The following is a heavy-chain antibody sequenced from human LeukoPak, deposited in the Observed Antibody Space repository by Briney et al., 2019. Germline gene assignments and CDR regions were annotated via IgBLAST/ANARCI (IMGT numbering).Heavy chain of an antibody. CDR2: IIPIFGTA. J-gene: IGHJ3*02. V-gene: IGHV1-69*05. Sequence: ASVKVSCNASGGTFSSYAISWVRQAPGQGLEWMGGIIPIFGTANYAQKFQGRVTITTDESTSTAYMELSSLRSEDTAVYYCARGVAASYDAFDIWGQGTMVTVSS. CDR1: GGTFSSYA. D-gene: IGHD2-15*01. CDR3: ARGVAASYDAFDI.